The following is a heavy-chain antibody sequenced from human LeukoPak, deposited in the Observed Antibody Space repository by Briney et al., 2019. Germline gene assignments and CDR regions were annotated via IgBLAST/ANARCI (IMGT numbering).Heavy chain of an antibody. CDR2: LNWNGGVT. CDR3: ARAQTYGDSRLLLDY. J-gene: IGHJ4*02. D-gene: IGHD4-17*01. Sequence: GGSLRLSCADSGFIFSSHTRNWVRHAPGKGLEWVSGLNWNGGVTGYADSVEGRFTISRDNAKNSQYLQMNSLRVEDTALYYCARAQTYGDSRLLLDYWGQGTLVTVSS. V-gene: IGHV3-20*04. CDR1: GFIFSSHT.